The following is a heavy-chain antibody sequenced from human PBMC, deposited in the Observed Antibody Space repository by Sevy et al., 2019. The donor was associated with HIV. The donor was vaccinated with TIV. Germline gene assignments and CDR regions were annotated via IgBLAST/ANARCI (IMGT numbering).Heavy chain of an antibody. CDR2: VHYSGNT. D-gene: IGHD1-20*01. CDR1: GGSFSAYY. V-gene: IGHV4-34*01. J-gene: IGHJ2*01. Sequence: SETLSLTCAVYGGSFSAYYWSWIRQTPGEGLEWIGEVHYSGNTNYNPSLESRVTMSADTSKNYVSLKLNSVTAADTAVYFCARKYRAHITSRNSPSYFDLWGRGTLVTVSS. CDR3: ARKYRAHITSRNSPSYFDL.